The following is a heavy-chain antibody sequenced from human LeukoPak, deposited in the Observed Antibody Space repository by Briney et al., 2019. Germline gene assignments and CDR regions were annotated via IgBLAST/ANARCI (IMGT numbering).Heavy chain of an antibody. CDR1: GGSISSSSYY. V-gene: IGHV4-39*01. D-gene: IGHD3-3*01. Sequence: SETLSLTCTVSGGSISSSSYYWGWIRQPPGKGLEWIGSIYYSGSTYCNPSLKSRVTISVDTSKNQFSLKLSSVTAADTAVYYCARSARSYDFWSGYRTYYYYYYGMDVWGQGTTVTVSS. CDR2: IYYSGST. J-gene: IGHJ6*02. CDR3: ARSARSYDFWSGYRTYYYYYYGMDV.